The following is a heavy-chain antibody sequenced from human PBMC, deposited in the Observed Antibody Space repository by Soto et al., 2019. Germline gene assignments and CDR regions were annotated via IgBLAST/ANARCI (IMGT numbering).Heavy chain of an antibody. CDR3: AAGTRNYYYGMDV. D-gene: IGHD6-13*01. J-gene: IGHJ6*02. V-gene: IGHV3-30*03. CDR1: GFTFSSYG. CDR2: ISYDGSNK. Sequence: QVQLVESGGGVVQPGRSLRLSCAASGFTFSSYGMHWVRQAPGKGLEWVAVISYDGSNKYYADSVKGRFTISRDNSKNTLYLQMNSLRAEDTAVYYAAAGTRNYYYGMDVWGQGTTVTVSS.